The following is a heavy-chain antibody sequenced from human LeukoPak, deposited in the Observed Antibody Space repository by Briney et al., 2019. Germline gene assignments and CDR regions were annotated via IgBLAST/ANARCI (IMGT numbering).Heavy chain of an antibody. V-gene: IGHV4-59*13. Sequence: SETLSLTCAVYGGSFSGYYWNWIRQPPGKRLEWIGYIYYSGSTNYNPSLKSRVTISVDTSKNQFSLKLSSVTTADTAVYYCARDSGNYYYYYGMDVWGQGTTVTVSS. CDR1: GGSFSGYY. CDR3: ARDSGNYYYYYGMDV. D-gene: IGHD3-10*01. CDR2: IYYSGST. J-gene: IGHJ6*02.